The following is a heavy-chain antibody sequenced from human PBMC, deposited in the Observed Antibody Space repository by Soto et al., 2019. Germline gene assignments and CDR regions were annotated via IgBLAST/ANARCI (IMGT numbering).Heavy chain of an antibody. Sequence: ASVKVSCKASGGTFSSYAISWVRQAPGQGLEWMGGIILIFGTANYAQKFQGRVTITADESTSTAYMELSSLRSEDTAVYYCARGALSSSPNYYFDYWGQGTLVTVSS. CDR2: IILIFGTA. CDR3: ARGALSSSPNYYFDY. D-gene: IGHD2-2*01. V-gene: IGHV1-69*13. CDR1: GGTFSSYA. J-gene: IGHJ4*02.